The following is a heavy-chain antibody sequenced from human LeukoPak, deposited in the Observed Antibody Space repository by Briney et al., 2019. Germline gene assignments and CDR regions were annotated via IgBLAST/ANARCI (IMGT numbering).Heavy chain of an antibody. CDR2: INSVGGST. CDR1: GVSVSGYW. J-gene: IGHJ4*02. Sequence: PGGSLRLSCAAFGVSVSGYWMNWVRQAPGKGLVWVARINSVGGSTSHADSVKRRVSISRDNAKNILYLQMNSLRVDDTAVYYCARDPKYGDLDYWGQGTLVTVSS. D-gene: IGHD4-17*01. V-gene: IGHV3-74*01. CDR3: ARDPKYGDLDY.